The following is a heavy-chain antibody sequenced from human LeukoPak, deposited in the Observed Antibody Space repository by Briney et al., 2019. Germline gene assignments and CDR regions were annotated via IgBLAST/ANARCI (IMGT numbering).Heavy chain of an antibody. CDR3: AQGYSSGWYPY. CDR2: ISVNGETT. Sequence: GGSLRLSCAVSGFSVSSYGMSWVRQAPGKGLEWISAISVNGETTYYANSAKGRFIISRDNSENTLYLQMNSLRAEDTAVYYCAQGYSSGWYPYWGQGSLVSVSS. J-gene: IGHJ4*02. CDR1: GFSVSSYG. V-gene: IGHV3-23*01. D-gene: IGHD6-19*01.